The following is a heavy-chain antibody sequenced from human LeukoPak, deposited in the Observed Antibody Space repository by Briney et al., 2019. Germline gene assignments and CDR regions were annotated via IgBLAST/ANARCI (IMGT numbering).Heavy chain of an antibody. CDR3: ARDTDYGDSGLDY. CDR1: GFTFDDFA. CDR2: ISGSGGST. V-gene: IGHV3-9*01. D-gene: IGHD4-17*01. Sequence: PGMSLRLSCAASGFTFDDFAMHWVRQAPGKGLEWVSAISGSGGSTYYADSVKGRFTISRDNAKNSLYLQMNSLRAEDTAVYYCARDTDYGDSGLDYWGQGTLVTVSS. J-gene: IGHJ4*02.